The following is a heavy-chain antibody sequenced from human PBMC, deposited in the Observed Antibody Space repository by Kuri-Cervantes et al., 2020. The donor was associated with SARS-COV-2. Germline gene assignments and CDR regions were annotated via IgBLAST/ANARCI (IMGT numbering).Heavy chain of an antibody. J-gene: IGHJ4*02. Sequence: ETLSLTCTVSAGSISSSSYYWSWIRQPPGKGLEWVSSISSSSSYIYYADSVKGRFTISRDNAKNSLYLQMNSLRAEDTAVYYCASEILDYWGQGTLVTVSS. CDR3: ASEILDY. CDR1: AGSISSSSYY. CDR2: ISSSSSYI. V-gene: IGHV3-21*01.